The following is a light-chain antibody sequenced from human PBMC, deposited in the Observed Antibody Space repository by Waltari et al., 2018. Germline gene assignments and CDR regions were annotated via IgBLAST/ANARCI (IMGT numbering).Light chain of an antibody. J-gene: IGKJ2*01. Sequence: DIQMTQSPSSLSASVGDRVTITCQANQDINNYLNWYQWKPGKAPKLLIYGASNLETGVPSRFRGTGSGTDFTFTISGLQPEDIATYYCQHYDNVPYTFGQGTKLEIK. CDR3: QHYDNVPYT. CDR2: GAS. V-gene: IGKV1-33*01. CDR1: QDINNY.